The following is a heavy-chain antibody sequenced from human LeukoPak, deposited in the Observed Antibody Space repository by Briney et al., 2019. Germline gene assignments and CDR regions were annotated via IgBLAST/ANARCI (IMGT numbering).Heavy chain of an antibody. CDR3: ARHEAAYCGGDCYLRAFDI. Sequence: SETLSLTCTVSGGSISSSSYYWGWIRQPPGKGLEWIGTIYYRGSTYYNPSLKSRVTISVDTSKKQFSLKLSSVTAADTAVCYCARHEAAYCGGDCYLRAFDIWGQGTMVTVSS. J-gene: IGHJ3*02. CDR1: GGSISSSSYY. D-gene: IGHD2-21*02. CDR2: IYYRGST. V-gene: IGHV4-39*01.